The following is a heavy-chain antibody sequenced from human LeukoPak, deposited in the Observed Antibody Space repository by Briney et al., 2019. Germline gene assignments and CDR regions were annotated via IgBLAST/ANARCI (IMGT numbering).Heavy chain of an antibody. V-gene: IGHV6-1*01. D-gene: IGHD3-10*02. CDR3: AREQLWSGPNRFDS. J-gene: IGHJ5*01. CDR1: GDSVSSKSGD. CDR2: TYYTSKWFN. Sequence: SQTLSLTCDISGDSVSSKSGDWNWIRQSPSRGLEWLGRTYYTSKWFNEYAVSLKSRITINSDTSKNQLSLHLDSVTPEDTAVYYCAREQLWSGPNRFDSWGQGILVTVSS.